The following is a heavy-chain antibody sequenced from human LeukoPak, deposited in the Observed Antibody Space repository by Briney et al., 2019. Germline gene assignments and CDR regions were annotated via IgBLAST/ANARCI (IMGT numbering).Heavy chain of an antibody. V-gene: IGHV4-59*12. D-gene: IGHD3-10*01. CDR2: IFYSGSGGST. Sequence: SETLSLTCTVSGGSISTYYWTWIRQPPGKGLEWIGYIFYSGSGGSTNYNPSLQSRVTISVDTSKNQFSLKLSSVTAADTAVYYCARGSRGAMGDYWGQGTLVTVSS. CDR1: GGSISTYY. J-gene: IGHJ4*02. CDR3: ARGSRGAMGDY.